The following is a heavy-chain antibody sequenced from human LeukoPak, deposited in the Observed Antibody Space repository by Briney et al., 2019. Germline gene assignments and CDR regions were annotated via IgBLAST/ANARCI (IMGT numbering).Heavy chain of an antibody. CDR2: IYPGDSDT. D-gene: IGHD3-22*01. V-gene: IGHV5-51*01. J-gene: IGHJ4*02. CDR1: GYSFTSYW. CDR3: ARRGDSSGSYYFDY. Sequence: GXXXXISCKGSGYSFTSYWIGWVRQMPGKGLEWMGIIYPGDSDTRYSPSFQGQVTISADKSISTAYLQWSSLKASDTAMYYCARRGDSSGSYYFDYWGQGTLVTVSS.